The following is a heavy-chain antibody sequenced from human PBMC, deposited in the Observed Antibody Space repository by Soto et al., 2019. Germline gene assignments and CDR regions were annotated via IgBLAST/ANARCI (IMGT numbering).Heavy chain of an antibody. D-gene: IGHD5-18*01. CDR1: GGSFSGYY. J-gene: IGHJ4*02. CDR3: ARGVDIYTAMVLNDYYFDY. V-gene: IGHV4-34*01. CDR2: INHSGST. Sequence: QVQLQQWGAGLLKPSETLSLTCAVYGGSFSGYYWSWIRQPPGKGLEWIGEINHSGSTNYNPSLKSRVTISVDTSKYQFSLKLSSVTAADTAVYYCARGVDIYTAMVLNDYYFDYWGQGTLVTVSS.